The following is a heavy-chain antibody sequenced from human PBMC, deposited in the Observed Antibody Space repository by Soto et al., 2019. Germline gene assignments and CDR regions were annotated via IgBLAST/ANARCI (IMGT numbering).Heavy chain of an antibody. Sequence: GGSLRLSCAASGFTFSSDGMTWVRQAPGKGLEWVSVIGSGGTTYYTDSVKGRFTISRDNSENTLYLQMNSLRVEDTATYYCAKYTITSGRIRGFDSWGQGTLVTVSS. D-gene: IGHD5-12*01. CDR1: GFTFSSDG. CDR2: IGSGGTT. V-gene: IGHV3-23*01. CDR3: AKYTITSGRIRGFDS. J-gene: IGHJ4*02.